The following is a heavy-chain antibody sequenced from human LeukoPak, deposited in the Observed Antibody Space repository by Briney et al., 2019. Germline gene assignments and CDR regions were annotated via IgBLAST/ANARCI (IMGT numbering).Heavy chain of an antibody. CDR1: GDSVSSYY. Sequence: SETLSLTCIVSGDSVSSYYWSWIRQPPGKGLEWIGYIYYSGSTNYNPSLKSRVTISVDTSKNQFSLKLSSVTAADTAVYYCARLPFYDSSGYWDQGTLVTVSS. CDR2: IYYSGST. J-gene: IGHJ4*02. V-gene: IGHV4-59*08. CDR3: ARLPFYDSSGY. D-gene: IGHD3-22*01.